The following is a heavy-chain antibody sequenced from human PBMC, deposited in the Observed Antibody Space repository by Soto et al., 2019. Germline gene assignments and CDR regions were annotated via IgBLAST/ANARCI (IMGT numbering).Heavy chain of an antibody. CDR3: ARDGHGWLVTGNWFDP. Sequence: ASVKVSCKASGYTFTISGISWLPQAPGQGLEWMGWISAYNGNTNYAQKLQGRVTMTTDTSTSTAYMELRSLRSDDTAVYYCARDGHGWLVTGNWFDPWGQGTLVTVSS. CDR1: GYTFTISG. V-gene: IGHV1-18*01. D-gene: IGHD6-19*01. CDR2: ISAYNGNT. J-gene: IGHJ5*02.